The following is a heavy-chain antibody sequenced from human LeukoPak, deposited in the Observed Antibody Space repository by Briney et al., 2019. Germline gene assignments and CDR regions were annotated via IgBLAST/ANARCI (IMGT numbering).Heavy chain of an antibody. V-gene: IGHV3-7*01. CDR1: GFTFSSYG. CDR3: TRGNREPGASDI. J-gene: IGHJ3*02. D-gene: IGHD1-14*01. CDR2: IKRDESDK. Sequence: GGSLRLSCAASGFTFSSYGMHWVRQAPGKGLEWVASIKRDESDKYYVDSVKGRFTISRDNAKNSLYLQMYTLRVEDTAVYYCTRGNREPGASDIWGQGTTVTVST.